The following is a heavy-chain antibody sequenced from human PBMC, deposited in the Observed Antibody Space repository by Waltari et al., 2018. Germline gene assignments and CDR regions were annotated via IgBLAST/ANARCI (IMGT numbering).Heavy chain of an antibody. CDR2: IVPIRGPA. J-gene: IGHJ4*02. D-gene: IGHD1-26*01. CDR3: AFAGVTTYSGSLDS. Sequence: QVQLVQSGAEVKKPGSSVKVSCKASGGTFSTYTISWVRQAPGQGLEWMGRIVPIRGPANYAQKFQGRLTSTADKSTSTAYMELSSLRSEDTAVYYCAFAGVTTYSGSLDSWGQGTLVTVSS. CDR1: GGTFSTYT. V-gene: IGHV1-69*08.